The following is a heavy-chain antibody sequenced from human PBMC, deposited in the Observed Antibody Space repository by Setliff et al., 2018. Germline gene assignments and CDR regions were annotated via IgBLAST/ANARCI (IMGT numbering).Heavy chain of an antibody. Sequence: SETLSLTCTVSGGSISSYYWSWIQQPPGKGLEWIGYIYTSGSTNYNPSLKSRVTISVDTSKNQFSLKLSSVTAADTAVYYCVRQGLDTGRTRWWFDPWGQGTLVTVS. CDR2: IYTSGST. D-gene: IGHD5-18*01. J-gene: IGHJ5*02. CDR3: VRQGLDTGRTRWWFDP. V-gene: IGHV4-59*08. CDR1: GGSISSYY.